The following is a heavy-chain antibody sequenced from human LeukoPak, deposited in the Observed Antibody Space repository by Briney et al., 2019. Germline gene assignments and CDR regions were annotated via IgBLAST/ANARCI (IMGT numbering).Heavy chain of an antibody. CDR1: GGSISSYY. CDR3: ARRYYDSRLDY. V-gene: IGHV4-59*08. CDR2: IYYSGST. D-gene: IGHD3-22*01. J-gene: IGHJ4*02. Sequence: PSETLSLTCTVSGGSISSYYWSWIRQPPGKGLEWIGYIYYSGSTNYNPSLKSRVTIPVDTSKNQFSLKLSSVTAADTAVYYCARRYYDSRLDYWGQGTLVTVSS.